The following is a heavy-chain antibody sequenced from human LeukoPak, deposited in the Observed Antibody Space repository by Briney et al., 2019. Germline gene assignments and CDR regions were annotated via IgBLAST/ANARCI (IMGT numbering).Heavy chain of an antibody. V-gene: IGHV3-9*01. Sequence: PGGSLRLSCAASGFTFHDYAMHWVRQAPGKGLEWVSGIFWNGGYTGYADSVKGRFTISRDNAKNSVYLQMNSLRPEDTAFYYCVKDILPGGADYWGQGTLVTVSS. J-gene: IGHJ4*02. CDR3: VKDILPGGADY. D-gene: IGHD2/OR15-2a*01. CDR1: GFTFHDYA. CDR2: IFWNGGYT.